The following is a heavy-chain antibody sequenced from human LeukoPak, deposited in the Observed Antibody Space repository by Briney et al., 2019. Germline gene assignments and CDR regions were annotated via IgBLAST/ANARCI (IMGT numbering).Heavy chain of an antibody. D-gene: IGHD3-9*01. CDR3: ARLSKGRYFDYIFDH. Sequence: SETLSLTCTVSGGSVSSSEYYSGWIRQPPGKGLEWIGNTYYTGSTYYNPSLKSRVTMSVDTSKNQFSLKMSSVTAADTAVYYCARLSKGRYFDYIFDHWGQGTLVTVSS. CDR1: GGSVSSSEYY. V-gene: IGHV4-39*01. CDR2: TYYTGST. J-gene: IGHJ4*02.